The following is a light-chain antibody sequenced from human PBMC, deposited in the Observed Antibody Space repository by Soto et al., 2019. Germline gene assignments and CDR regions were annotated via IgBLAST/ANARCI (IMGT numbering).Light chain of an antibody. CDR3: QHSYSTPPWT. CDR2: AAS. V-gene: IGKV1-39*01. CDR1: QSISSY. J-gene: IGKJ1*01. Sequence: DIQMTQSPSSLSASVGDRVTITCRASQSISSYLNWYQQKPGKAPKLLIYAASSLQSGVPSRFSGSGSATDFTLTISSLQPEDFATYYCQHSYSTPPWTFGQGTKVEIK.